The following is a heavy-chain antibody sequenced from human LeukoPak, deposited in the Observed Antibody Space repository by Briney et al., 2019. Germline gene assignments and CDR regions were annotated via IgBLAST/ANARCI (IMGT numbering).Heavy chain of an antibody. CDR2: MNPDSDDA. CDR3: TRGSGS. Sequence: GSVQVSCKASGYTLSNYDINWVRQAPGQGLEWMGWMNPDSDDADYTPKFQGRFSITINTSITTASMELSSLAFAETAVYFCTRGSGSWGQGSPFTVAS. CDR1: GYTLSNYD. V-gene: IGHV1-8*01. D-gene: IGHD3-10*01. J-gene: IGHJ5*02.